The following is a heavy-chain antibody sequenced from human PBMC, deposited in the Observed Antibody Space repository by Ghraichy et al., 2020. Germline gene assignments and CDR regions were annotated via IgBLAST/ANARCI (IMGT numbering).Heavy chain of an antibody. Sequence: SGPTLVNPTQTLTLTCTFSGFSLSTSGMCVSWIRQPPGKALEWLALIDWDDDKYYSTSLKTRLTISKDTSKNQVVLTMTNMDPVDTATYYCARTHTIFGVVSSPYNWFDPWGQGTLVTVSS. J-gene: IGHJ5*02. CDR3: ARTHTIFGVVSSPYNWFDP. D-gene: IGHD3-3*01. CDR1: GFSLSTSGMC. CDR2: IDWDDDK. V-gene: IGHV2-70*01.